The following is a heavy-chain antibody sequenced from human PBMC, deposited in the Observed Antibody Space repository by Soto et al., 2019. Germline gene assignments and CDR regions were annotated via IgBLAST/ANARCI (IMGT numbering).Heavy chain of an antibody. Sequence: QVKLVESGGGVVQPGRSLRLSCAASGLTFSMSGMHWVRQAPGEGLEWVGVIYYDGSEQYYGDSVKGRFTISRDNSKNTLYLQMNSLREEDTAVYYCAKEESSGWYRTADYWGQGTLVTVSS. J-gene: IGHJ4*02. CDR3: AKEESSGWYRTADY. CDR1: GLTFSMSG. D-gene: IGHD6-19*01. CDR2: IYYDGSEQ. V-gene: IGHV3-30*18.